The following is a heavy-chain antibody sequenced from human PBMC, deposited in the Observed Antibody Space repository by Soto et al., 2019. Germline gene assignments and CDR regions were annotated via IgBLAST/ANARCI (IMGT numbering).Heavy chain of an antibody. CDR2: ISGSARRT. Sequence: GVSVRLSCSPSGFTFSAYAMSWVRQAPGKGLEWVSAISGSARRTYYADSVKGRFTISRDDYKNTLYLQMNSLRAEDTAVYYCAKEGRCSGGSCYGNWFDHWGLGTLVTVSS. V-gene: IGHV3-23*01. D-gene: IGHD2-15*01. CDR1: GFTFSAYA. J-gene: IGHJ5*02. CDR3: AKEGRCSGGSCYGNWFDH.